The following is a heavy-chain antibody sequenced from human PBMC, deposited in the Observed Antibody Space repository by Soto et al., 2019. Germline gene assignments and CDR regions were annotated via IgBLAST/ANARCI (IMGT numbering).Heavy chain of an antibody. CDR1: GYTFTSYA. Sequence: QVQLVQSGAEVKKPGASVKVSCKASGYTFTSYAMHWVRQAPGQRLEWMGWINAGNGNTKYSQKFQGTVTITRDTSASTAYMELSSLRSEDTAVYYCASRVDTAMAIDYWGQGTLVTVSS. V-gene: IGHV1-3*01. CDR3: ASRVDTAMAIDY. CDR2: INAGNGNT. D-gene: IGHD5-18*01. J-gene: IGHJ4*02.